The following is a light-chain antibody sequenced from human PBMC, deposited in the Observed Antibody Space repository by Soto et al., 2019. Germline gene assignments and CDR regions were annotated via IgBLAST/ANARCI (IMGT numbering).Light chain of an antibody. CDR3: LLSYSGADVG. Sequence: QAVVTQEPSLTVSPGGTVTLTCGSSTGAVTSGHYPYWFQQKPGQAPRTLIYDTSNKHSWTPARFSGSLLGGKAALTLSGAQPEDEAEYYCLLSYSGADVGFGGGTKLTVL. V-gene: IGLV7-46*01. J-gene: IGLJ2*01. CDR2: DTS. CDR1: TGAVTSGHY.